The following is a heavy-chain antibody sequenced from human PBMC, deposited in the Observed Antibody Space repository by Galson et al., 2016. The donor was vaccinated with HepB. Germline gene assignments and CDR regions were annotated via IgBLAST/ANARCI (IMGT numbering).Heavy chain of an antibody. J-gene: IGHJ6*02. CDR1: GGSSSAYY. Sequence: SETLSLTCAVSGGSSSAYYWTWIRQPPGKGLEWIGEINYSGSTSYKPSLKSRVTISFDTSKNQLSLKLSSVTAADTAVYYCARGVGWGIPVDSGMDVWGQGTTVTVSS. V-gene: IGHV4-34*01. D-gene: IGHD3-16*01. CDR2: INYSGST. CDR3: ARGVGWGIPVDSGMDV.